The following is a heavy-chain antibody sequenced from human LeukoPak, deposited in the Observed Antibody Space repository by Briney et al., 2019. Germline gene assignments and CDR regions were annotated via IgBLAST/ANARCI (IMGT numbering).Heavy chain of an antibody. Sequence: SETLSLTCTVSGGSISSSSYYWGWIRQPPGKGLEWIGSIYYSGSTYYNPSLKSRVTISVDTSKNQFSLKLSSVTAADTAVYYCARRRQARWYFDYWGQGTLVTVSS. CDR2: IYYSGST. CDR3: ARRRQARWYFDY. V-gene: IGHV4-39*01. J-gene: IGHJ4*02. CDR1: GGSISSSSYY.